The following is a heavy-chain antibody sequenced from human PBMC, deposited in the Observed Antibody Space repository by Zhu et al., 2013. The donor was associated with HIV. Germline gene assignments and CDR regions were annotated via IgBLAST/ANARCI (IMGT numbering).Heavy chain of an antibody. J-gene: IGHJ4*02. Sequence: QVQLVQSGAEVKKPGSSVKASCQASRGTFSSYAISWVRQAPGQGLEWMGGIIPIFGTANYAQKFQGRVTITADESTSTAYMELSSLRSEDTAVYYCARAGDYYDSSLGARRFDYWGQGTLVTVSS. D-gene: IGHD3-22*01. V-gene: IGHV1-69*01. CDR3: ARAGDYYDSSLGARRFDY. CDR1: RGTFSSYA. CDR2: IIPIFGTA.